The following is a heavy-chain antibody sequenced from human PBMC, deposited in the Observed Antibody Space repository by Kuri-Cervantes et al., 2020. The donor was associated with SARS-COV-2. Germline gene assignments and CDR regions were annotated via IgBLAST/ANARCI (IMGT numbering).Heavy chain of an antibody. CDR1: GYSFTSYW. Sequence: KVSCKGSGYSFTSYWISWVRQMTGKGLEWMGRIDLSDSYTNYSPSFQGHVTISADKSISTAYLQWSSLKASDTAMYYCARRSFLGAFWSWVPYLFYGMDVWGQGTTVTVSS. D-gene: IGHD3-3*01. CDR2: IDLSDSYT. CDR3: ARRSFLGAFWSWVPYLFYGMDV. J-gene: IGHJ6*02. V-gene: IGHV5-10-1*01.